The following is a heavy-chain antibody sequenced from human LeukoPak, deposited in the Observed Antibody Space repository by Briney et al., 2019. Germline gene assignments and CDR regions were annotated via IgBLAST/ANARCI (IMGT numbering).Heavy chain of an antibody. CDR2: IYHSGSS. CDR3: AGRGGVVVPAAMFSRAYYFDY. Sequence: PSETLSLTCAVSGYSISSGYYWGWIRPPPGKGLEWIGSIYHSGSSYYHPSLNTRVTISVDTSKNQFSLKLSSVTAADTAVYYCAGRGGVVVPAAMFSRAYYFDYWGQGTLVTVSS. CDR1: GYSISSGYY. J-gene: IGHJ4*02. D-gene: IGHD2-2*01. V-gene: IGHV4-38-2*01.